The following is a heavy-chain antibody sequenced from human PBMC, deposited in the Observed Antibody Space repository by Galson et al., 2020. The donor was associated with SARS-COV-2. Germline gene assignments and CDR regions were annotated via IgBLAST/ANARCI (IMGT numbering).Heavy chain of an antibody. CDR3: AREEAFDI. Sequence: GGSLRLSCAAPGFTFSRYAMHWVRQAPGKGLEWVAVISYDGSNKYYADSVKGRFTISRDNSKNTLYLQMNSLRAEDTAVYYCAREEAFDIWGQGTMVTVSS. CDR2: ISYDGSNK. V-gene: IGHV3-30*04. J-gene: IGHJ3*02. CDR1: GFTFSRYA.